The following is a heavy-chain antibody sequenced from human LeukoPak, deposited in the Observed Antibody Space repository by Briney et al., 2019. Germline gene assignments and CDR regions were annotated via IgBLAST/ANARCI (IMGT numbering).Heavy chain of an antibody. V-gene: IGHV3-66*01. J-gene: IGHJ4*02. D-gene: IGHD6-13*01. CDR2: IYTDGST. CDR3: ASSTIAAAGAYDY. Sequence: GGSLRLSCAVSGFTFSSNYMSWVRQAPGKGLEWVSVIYTDGSTYYADSVKGRFTISRDNSKNTLYLQMGSLRAEDMAVYYCASSTIAAAGAYDYWGQGTLVTVSS. CDR1: GFTFSSNY.